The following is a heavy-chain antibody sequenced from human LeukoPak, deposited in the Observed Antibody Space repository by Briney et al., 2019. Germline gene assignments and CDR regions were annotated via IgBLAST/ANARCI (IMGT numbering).Heavy chain of an antibody. J-gene: IGHJ4*02. Sequence: GGSLRLSCAASGFTFSSYWMSWVRQAPGKGLEWLANIKQDGSDKYYVDSVKGRFTISRDNAKNSLYLQMNSLRAEDTAVYYCARSLGYCSAGSCFPFDYWGQGTLVTVSS. V-gene: IGHV3-7*05. D-gene: IGHD2-15*01. CDR1: GFTFSSYW. CDR2: IKQDGSDK. CDR3: ARSLGYCSAGSCFPFDY.